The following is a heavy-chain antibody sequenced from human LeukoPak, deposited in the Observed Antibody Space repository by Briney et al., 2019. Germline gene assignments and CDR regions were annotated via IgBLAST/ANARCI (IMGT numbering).Heavy chain of an antibody. CDR2: ITWDGGST. J-gene: IGHJ4*02. V-gene: IGHV3-43*01. CDR1: GFTFDDYT. D-gene: IGHD3-16*01. Sequence: GGSLRLSCAASGFTFDDYTMHWVRQAPGKGLEWVSLITWDGGSTYYADSVKGRFTISRDNAKNSLFLQMNSLRAEDTAVYYCARDQTPYYWGQGTLVTVSS. CDR3: ARDQTPYY.